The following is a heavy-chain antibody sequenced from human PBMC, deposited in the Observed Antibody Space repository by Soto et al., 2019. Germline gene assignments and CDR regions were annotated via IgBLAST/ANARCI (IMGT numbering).Heavy chain of an antibody. CDR1: GYTSTGYY. Sequence: ASVKVSCKASGYTSTGYYMHWVRQAPGQGLEWMGWINPNSGGTNYAQKFQGWVTMTRDTSISTAYMELSRLRSDDTAVYYCARAGKFSAVGTFDWWGQGTLVTVSS. CDR3: ARAGKFSAVGTFDW. CDR2: INPNSGGT. D-gene: IGHD6-13*01. V-gene: IGHV1-2*04. J-gene: IGHJ4*02.